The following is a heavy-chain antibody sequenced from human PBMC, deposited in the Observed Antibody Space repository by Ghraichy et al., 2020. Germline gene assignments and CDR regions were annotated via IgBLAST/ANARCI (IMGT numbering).Heavy chain of an antibody. CDR3: ARYSSGYDPNGFDY. CDR1: GFTFSSYW. CDR2: INSDGSST. V-gene: IGHV3-74*01. Sequence: GGSLRLSCAASGFTFSSYWMHWVRQVPGKGLVLVSCINSDGSSTNYADSVKGRFTISRDNAKNTLYLQMNSLRAEDTAVYYCARYSSGYDPNGFDYWGQGALVTVSS. D-gene: IGHD5-12*01. J-gene: IGHJ4*02.